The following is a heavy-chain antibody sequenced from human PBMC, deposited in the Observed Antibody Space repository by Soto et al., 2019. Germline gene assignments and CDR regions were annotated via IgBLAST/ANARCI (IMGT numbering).Heavy chain of an antibody. CDR2: TYYRSKWYN. Sequence: SQTLSLTCAISGDSVSSNSAAWNWIRQSPSRGLEWLGRTYYRSKWYNDYAVSVKSRITINPDTSKNQFSLQLNSVTPEDTAVYYCASSSYTVDPYCSSTSCLPPYYYYGMDVWGQGTTVTVSS. D-gene: IGHD2-2*01. J-gene: IGHJ6*02. V-gene: IGHV6-1*01. CDR3: ASSSYTVDPYCSSTSCLPPYYYYGMDV. CDR1: GDSVSSNSAA.